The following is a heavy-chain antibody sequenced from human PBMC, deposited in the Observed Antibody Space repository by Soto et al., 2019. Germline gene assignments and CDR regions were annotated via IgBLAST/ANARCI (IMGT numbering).Heavy chain of an antibody. Sequence: ASVKVSCKASGYTFTSYGISWVRQAPGQRLEWMGWINAGNGNTKYSQKFQGRVTITRDTSASTAYMELSSLRSEDTAVYYCATQMGEGYFDYWGQGTLVTVSS. J-gene: IGHJ4*02. CDR3: ATQMGEGYFDY. CDR1: GYTFTSYG. D-gene: IGHD3-16*01. CDR2: INAGNGNT. V-gene: IGHV1-3*01.